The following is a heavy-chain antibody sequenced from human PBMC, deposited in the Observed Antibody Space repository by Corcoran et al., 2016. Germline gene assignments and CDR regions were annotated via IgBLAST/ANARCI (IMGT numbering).Heavy chain of an antibody. V-gene: IGHV4-4*07. J-gene: IGHJ4*02. Sequence: QVQLQESGPGLVKPSETLSLTCTVSGGSISSYYWSWIRQPAGKGLEWIGRIYTRGSTNYNPYLKSRVTMSVDTSKNQFSLKLSSVTAADPAVYYWAREQRVGAKSFDYWGQGTLVTVSS. D-gene: IGHD1-26*01. CDR1: GGSISSYY. CDR3: AREQRVGAKSFDY. CDR2: IYTRGST.